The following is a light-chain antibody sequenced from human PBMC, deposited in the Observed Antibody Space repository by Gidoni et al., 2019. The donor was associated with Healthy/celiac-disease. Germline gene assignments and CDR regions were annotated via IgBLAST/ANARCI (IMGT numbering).Light chain of an antibody. CDR3: MQALQTPLT. CDR2: LGS. Sequence: IVMTQSPLSLPVTPGEPAPIPCRSSQSLLHSNGYNYLDWYLQKPGQSPQLLIYLGSNRASGVPDRFSGSGSGTDVTLKIRRVEAEDVGVYYCMQALQTPLTFGGXTKVEIK. CDR1: QSLLHSNGYNY. V-gene: IGKV2-28*01. J-gene: IGKJ4*01.